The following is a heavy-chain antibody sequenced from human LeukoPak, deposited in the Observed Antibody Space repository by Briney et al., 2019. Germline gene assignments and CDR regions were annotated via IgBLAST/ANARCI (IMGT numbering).Heavy chain of an antibody. J-gene: IGHJ4*02. CDR1: GGSISSYY. Sequence: PSETLSLTCTVSGGSISSYYWSWLRQPPGKGLEWIGYMYYSGSANYNHSLKRRVTISVDTSKNQFSLKLSSVTAADTAVYYCARGVLDYAGKRFDYWGQGTLVTVSS. D-gene: IGHD4-23*01. CDR3: ARGVLDYAGKRFDY. CDR2: MYYSGSA. V-gene: IGHV4-59*01.